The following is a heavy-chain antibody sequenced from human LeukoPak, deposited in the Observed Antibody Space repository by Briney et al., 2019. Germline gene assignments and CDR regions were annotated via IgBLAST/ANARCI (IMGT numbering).Heavy chain of an antibody. D-gene: IGHD4-11*01. CDR2: INWNGGST. Sequence: GGSLRLSCAASGFTFDDYGMSWVRQAPGKGLEWVSGINWNGGSTGYADSVKGRFTISRDNTKNSLYLQMNSLRAEDTALYYCARDGLQPSTFDYWGQGTLVTVSS. CDR3: ARDGLQPSTFDY. CDR1: GFTFDDYG. V-gene: IGHV3-20*04. J-gene: IGHJ4*02.